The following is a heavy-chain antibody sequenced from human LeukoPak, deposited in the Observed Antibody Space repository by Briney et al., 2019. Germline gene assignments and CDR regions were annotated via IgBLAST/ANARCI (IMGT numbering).Heavy chain of an antibody. CDR2: ISGTGDST. V-gene: IGHV3-23*01. J-gene: IGHJ4*02. CDR1: GFTFSSQA. D-gene: IGHD3-3*01. Sequence: GGSLRLSCVASGFTFSSQAMSWVRQAPGKGLEWVSVISGTGDSTYYADSVKGRFTISRDNSKNTLYLQMNSLRADDTAVYFCTWGGSGYYAYWGQGMLVTVSS. CDR3: TWGGSGYYAY.